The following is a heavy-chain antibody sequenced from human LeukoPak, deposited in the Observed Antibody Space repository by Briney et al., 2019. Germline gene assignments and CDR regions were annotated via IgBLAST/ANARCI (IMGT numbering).Heavy chain of an antibody. J-gene: IGHJ4*02. Sequence: GGSLRLSRAASGFTFSSYSMNWVRQAPGKGLEWVSSISSSSSYIYYADSVKGRFTISRDNAKNSLYLQMNSLRAEDTAVYYCARARKVITMVREAPVDYWGQGTLVTVSS. D-gene: IGHD3-10*01. V-gene: IGHV3-21*01. CDR3: ARARKVITMVREAPVDY. CDR2: ISSSSSYI. CDR1: GFTFSSYS.